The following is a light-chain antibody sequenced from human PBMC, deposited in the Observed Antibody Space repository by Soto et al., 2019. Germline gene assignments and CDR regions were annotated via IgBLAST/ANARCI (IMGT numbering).Light chain of an antibody. CDR2: EVN. CDR3: SLYTRISTYV. Sequence: LTQPPSVSGSPGQSVTISCTGISSDIGSYNRVSWYQQPPGTAPKLMIYEVNNRPSGVPDRFSGSTSGNTASLTISGLQAEDEADYYCSLYTRISTYVFGTGTKVTVL. V-gene: IGLV2-18*01. J-gene: IGLJ1*01. CDR1: SSDIGSYNR.